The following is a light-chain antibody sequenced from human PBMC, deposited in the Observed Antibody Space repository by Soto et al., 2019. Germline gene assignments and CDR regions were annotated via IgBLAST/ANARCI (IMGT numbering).Light chain of an antibody. CDR2: AAS. CDR3: QQLNSYPLT. J-gene: IGKJ4*01. CDR1: QGISSY. V-gene: IGKV1-9*01. Sequence: DIQSTQSPSFLSASVGDRVTITCRASQGISSYLAWYQQNPGKPPKLLIYAASTLQFGVPSRFSGSGSGTAFTLTIISLQPEDFATYYCQQLNSYPLTFGGGTKVEIK.